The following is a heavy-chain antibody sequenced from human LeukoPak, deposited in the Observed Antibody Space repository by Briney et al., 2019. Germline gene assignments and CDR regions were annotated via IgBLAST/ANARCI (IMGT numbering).Heavy chain of an antibody. J-gene: IGHJ4*02. V-gene: IGHV4-34*01. CDR2: INHSGST. CDR3: ARGAAAGDY. CDR1: GGSFSGYY. D-gene: IGHD6-13*01. Sequence: SETLSLTCAVYGGSFSGYYWSWIRQPPGRGLEWIGEINHSGSTNYNPSLKSRVTISVDTSKNQFSLKLSSVTAADTAVYYCARGAAAGDYWGQGTLVTVSS.